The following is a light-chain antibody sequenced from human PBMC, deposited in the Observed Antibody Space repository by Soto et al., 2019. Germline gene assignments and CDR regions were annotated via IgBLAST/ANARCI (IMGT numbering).Light chain of an antibody. V-gene: IGLV1-40*01. J-gene: IGLJ3*02. CDR2: GNS. Sequence: QSVLTQPPSVSGAPGQRVTISCTGSSSNIGAGYDVHWYQQLPGTAPKLLIYGNSNRHSGVPDRFSGSKSDTSASLAITGLQAEDEADYYCQSYDSSLSGGVVGAGTKLTV. CDR1: SSNIGAGYD. CDR3: QSYDSSLSGGV.